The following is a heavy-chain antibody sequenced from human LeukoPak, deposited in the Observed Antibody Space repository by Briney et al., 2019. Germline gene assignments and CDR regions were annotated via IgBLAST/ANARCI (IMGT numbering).Heavy chain of an antibody. CDR3: ARDYGGNSGVAY. CDR1: GGSISSYY. CDR2: IYHSGST. J-gene: IGHJ4*02. D-gene: IGHD4-23*01. V-gene: IGHV4-38-2*02. Sequence: SETLSLTCTVSGGSISSYYWGWIRQPPGKGLEWIGSIYHSGSTYYNPSLKSRVTISVDTSKNQFSLKLSSVTAADTAVYYCARDYGGNSGVAYWGQGTLVTVSS.